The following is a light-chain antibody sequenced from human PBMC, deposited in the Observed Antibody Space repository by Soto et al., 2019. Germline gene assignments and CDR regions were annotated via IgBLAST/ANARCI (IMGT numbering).Light chain of an antibody. J-gene: IGLJ3*02. V-gene: IGLV2-14*01. CDR1: SIDVGGYNY. CDR2: EVS. Sequence: QSVLTQPASVSGSPGQSITISCTGTSIDVGGYNYLSWYQQNPGKAPKVMIYEVSNRPPGVSNRFSGSKSGNTASLTLSGLQAEDEADYYCSSYTTSGTPVFGGGTKVTVL. CDR3: SSYTTSGTPV.